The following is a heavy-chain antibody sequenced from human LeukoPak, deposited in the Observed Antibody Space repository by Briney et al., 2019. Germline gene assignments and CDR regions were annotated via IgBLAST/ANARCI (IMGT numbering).Heavy chain of an antibody. D-gene: IGHD3-10*01. V-gene: IGHV4-59*08. CDR1: GGSISSYY. CDR3: ARYASGSYYWFDP. J-gene: IGHJ5*02. Sequence: SETLSLTCTVYGGSISSYYWSWIRQPPGKGLEWIGYIYYSGSTNYNPSLKSRVTISVDTSKSQFSLKLSSVTTADTALYYRARYASGSYYWFDPWGQGTLVTVSS. CDR2: IYYSGST.